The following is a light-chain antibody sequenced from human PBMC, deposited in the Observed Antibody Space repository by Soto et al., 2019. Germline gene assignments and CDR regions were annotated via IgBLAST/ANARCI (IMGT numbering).Light chain of an antibody. CDR2: GVH. V-gene: IGLV2-14*01. CDR3: TAFSANRVYL. J-gene: IGLJ1*01. Sequence: QSALTQPASVSGSPGQSITISCTGTSNDIGTYDYVCWYQQHPGKAPRLLIHGVHNRSPGISGRFSASKSGLTASLTISGLQAEDEADYYCTAFSANRVYLFGPGTKVPS. CDR1: SNDIGTYDY.